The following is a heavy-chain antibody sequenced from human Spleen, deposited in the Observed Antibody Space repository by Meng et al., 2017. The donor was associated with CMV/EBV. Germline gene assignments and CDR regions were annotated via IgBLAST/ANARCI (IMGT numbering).Heavy chain of an antibody. Sequence: SETLSLTCTVSDYSISSGYYWGWIRQPPGKGLEWIGSTYHSGSIYYNPPLKSRVTMSVDPSKNHFSLKVRTVTAADTAVYYCARAAPGELLPLGFDPWGQGTLVTVSS. CDR3: ARAAPGELLPLGFDP. CDR1: DYSISSGYY. J-gene: IGHJ5*02. CDR2: TYHSGSI. D-gene: IGHD1-26*01. V-gene: IGHV4-38-2*02.